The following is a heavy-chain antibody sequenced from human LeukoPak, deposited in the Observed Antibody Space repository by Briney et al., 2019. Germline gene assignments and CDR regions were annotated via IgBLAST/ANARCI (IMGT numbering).Heavy chain of an antibody. D-gene: IGHD1-26*01. CDR2: IYYSGST. CDR1: GGSISGYY. CDR3: AKETGGSYSNDAFDI. V-gene: IGHV4-59*01. Sequence: SETLSLTCTLSGGSISGYYWSWIRQPPGKGLEWLGYIYYSGSTNYNPSLKSRVTISVETSKNQFSLRLSSVTAADTAVYYCAKETGGSYSNDAFDIWGQGTMVTVSS. J-gene: IGHJ3*02.